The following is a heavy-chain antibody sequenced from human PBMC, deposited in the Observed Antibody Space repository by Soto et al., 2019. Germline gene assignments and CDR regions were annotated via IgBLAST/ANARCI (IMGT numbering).Heavy chain of an antibody. Sequence: QVQLQESGPGLVKPSETLSLTCTVSGGSISSYYWSWIRQPPGKGLEWIGYIYYSGSTNYNPSLKSRVTISVDTSKNLFSLKLSSVTAADTAVYYCARVGLIQAPYFDLWGRGTLVTVSS. J-gene: IGHJ2*01. CDR3: ARVGLIQAPYFDL. D-gene: IGHD3-10*01. CDR1: GGSISSYY. CDR2: IYYSGST. V-gene: IGHV4-59*01.